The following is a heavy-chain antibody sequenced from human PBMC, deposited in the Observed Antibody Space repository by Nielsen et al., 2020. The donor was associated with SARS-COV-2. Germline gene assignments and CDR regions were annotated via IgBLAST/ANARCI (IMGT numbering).Heavy chain of an antibody. CDR2: MYAGAST. CDR3: ARGVELPHHPPAMDV. D-gene: IGHD2-15*01. Sequence: GESLKISCAASGFTVNRNYMSWVRQAPGKGLEWVSLMYAGASTYYADSVKGRFTISRHNAENTVYLQMNSLRTDDTAVYYCARGVELPHHPPAMDVWGQGTTVTVSS. CDR1: GFTVNRNY. J-gene: IGHJ6*02. V-gene: IGHV3-53*04.